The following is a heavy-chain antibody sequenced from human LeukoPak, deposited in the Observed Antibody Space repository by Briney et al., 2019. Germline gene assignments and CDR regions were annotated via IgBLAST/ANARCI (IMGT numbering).Heavy chain of an antibody. J-gene: IGHJ5*02. CDR1: GGTFSSYA. V-gene: IGHV1-18*01. CDR3: ARAYSSSNWFDP. Sequence: AASVKVSCKASGGTFSSYAISWVRQAPGQGLEWMGWISAYNGNTNYAQKLQGGVTMTTDTSTSTAYMELRSLRSDDTAVYYCARAYSSSNWFDPWGQGTLVTVSS. CDR2: ISAYNGNT. D-gene: IGHD6-6*01.